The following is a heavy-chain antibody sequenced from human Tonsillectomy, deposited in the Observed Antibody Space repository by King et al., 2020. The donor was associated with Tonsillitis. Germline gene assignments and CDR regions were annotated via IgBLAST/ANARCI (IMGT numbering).Heavy chain of an antibody. V-gene: IGHV4-39*01. CDR3: ARHLGGDEPYYFDY. D-gene: IGHD5-24*01. J-gene: IGHJ4*02. Sequence: QLQESGPGLVKPSETLSLTCTVSGGSIRISVYYWGWIRQPPGKRLEWIGSIYYSWRTYYNPSLKSRVTISVDTSKNQFSLKLSSVTAADTAVYYCARHLGGDEPYYFDYWGQGTLVTVSS. CDR2: IYYSWRT. CDR1: GGSIRISVYY.